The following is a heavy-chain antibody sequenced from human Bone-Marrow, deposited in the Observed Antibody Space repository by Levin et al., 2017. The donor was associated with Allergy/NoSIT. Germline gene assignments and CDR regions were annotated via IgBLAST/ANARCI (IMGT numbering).Heavy chain of an antibody. CDR3: SRGGGCAEFPGHYYYTMDV. Sequence: PSETLSLTCTVSGGSLSNFYWSWIRQPPGKRLEWIGYIYYSGATNYNPSLKSRVTISVDTSKNQFSLKLPSVTAADTAVYYCSRGGGCAEFPGHYYYTMDVWGQGTTVTVSS. CDR1: GGSLSNFY. J-gene: IGHJ6*02. V-gene: IGHV4-59*01. D-gene: IGHD3-10*01. CDR2: IYYSGAT.